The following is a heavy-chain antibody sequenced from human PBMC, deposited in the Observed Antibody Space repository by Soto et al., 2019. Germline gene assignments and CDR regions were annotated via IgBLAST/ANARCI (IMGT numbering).Heavy chain of an antibody. J-gene: IGHJ4*02. CDR3: ARESEDLTSNFDY. V-gene: IGHV3-21*06. CDR2: ISSTTNYI. Sequence: LRLSCAASGIIFTRYSMNWVRQAPGKGLEWVSSISSTTNYIYYGDSMKGRFTISRDNAKNSLYLEMNSLRAEDTAVYYCARESEDLTSNFDYWGQGTLVTVSS. CDR1: GIIFTRYS.